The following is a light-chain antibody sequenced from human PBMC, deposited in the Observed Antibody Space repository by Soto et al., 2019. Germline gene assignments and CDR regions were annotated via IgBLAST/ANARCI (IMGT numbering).Light chain of an antibody. V-gene: IGKV3-20*01. CDR1: QSVSSSY. J-gene: IGKJ1*01. CDR3: QQYGRSGT. Sequence: EIVLTQSPGTLSLSPGERATLSCRASQSVSSSYLAWYQQKPRQAPRLLIYGASNRATGIPDRFSGSGSGTDFTLTISRLEPEDFAVYYCQQYGRSGTFGQGTKVDIK. CDR2: GAS.